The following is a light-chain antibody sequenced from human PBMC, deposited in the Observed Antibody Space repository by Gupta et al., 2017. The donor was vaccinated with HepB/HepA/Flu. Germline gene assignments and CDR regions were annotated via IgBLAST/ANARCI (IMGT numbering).Light chain of an antibody. Sequence: DIQMTQSPSSLSASVGDRVTITCQASQDINNYLNWYQQKPGKAPKLLIYDASNLETGVPSRFSGSGSGTHFTFTISSLQPEDIATYYCQQDDLLPLTFGGGTXVEIK. CDR1: QDINNY. CDR2: DAS. V-gene: IGKV1-33*01. CDR3: QQDDLLPLT. J-gene: IGKJ4*01.